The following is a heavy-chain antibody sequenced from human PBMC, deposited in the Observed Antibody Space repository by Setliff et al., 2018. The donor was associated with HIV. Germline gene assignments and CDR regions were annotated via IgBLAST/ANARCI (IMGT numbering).Heavy chain of an antibody. CDR1: GYTFTSYA. V-gene: IGHV1-3*01. D-gene: IGHD1-1*01. J-gene: IGHJ4*02. CDR2: INAGNGNT. Sequence: ASVKVSCKASGYTFTSYAMHWVRQAPGQRLGWMGWINAGNGNTKYSQKFQGRVTITRDTSASTAYMELSSLRSEDTAVYYCARSRTEERLFDYWGQGTLVTVSS. CDR3: ARSRTEERLFDY.